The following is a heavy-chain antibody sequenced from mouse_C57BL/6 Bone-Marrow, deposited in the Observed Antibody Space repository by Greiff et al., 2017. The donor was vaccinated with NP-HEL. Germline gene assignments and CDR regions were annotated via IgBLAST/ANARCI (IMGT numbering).Heavy chain of an antibody. J-gene: IGHJ4*01. CDR3: ARRNWPHYYAMDY. CDR2: LLPGSGSP. V-gene: IGHV1-9*01. Sequence: VQLQQSGAELMKPGASVKLSCKATGYTFTGYWIEWVKQMPGHGLEWIGELLPGSGSPNYNEKFKGQATFTAVTSTNTAYMQRSSLTTENAAIYYCARRNWPHYYAMDYWGKGTSVTVSS. CDR1: GYTFTGYW. D-gene: IGHD4-1*01.